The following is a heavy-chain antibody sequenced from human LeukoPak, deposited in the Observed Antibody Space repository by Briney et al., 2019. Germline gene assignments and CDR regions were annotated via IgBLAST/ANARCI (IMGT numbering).Heavy chain of an antibody. Sequence: PGGSLRLSCAASGFDFSSYGMHWVRQAPGKGLEWVAYIHYDSTTEDYADSVQGRFTISRDNSKNTLYLQMNSLRAEDTAVYYCAREHPLLRYFDYWGQGTLVTVSS. CDR2: IHYDSTTE. V-gene: IGHV3-30*02. CDR3: AREHPLLRYFDY. J-gene: IGHJ4*02. CDR1: GFDFSSYG. D-gene: IGHD2-21*02.